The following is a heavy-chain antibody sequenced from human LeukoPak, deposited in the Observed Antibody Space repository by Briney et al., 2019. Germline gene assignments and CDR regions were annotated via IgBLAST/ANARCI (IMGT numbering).Heavy chain of an antibody. CDR1: GGTFSSYA. CDR3: ARADIVVVPAAMQVYYYYGMDV. V-gene: IGHV1-69*06. J-gene: IGHJ6*04. D-gene: IGHD2-2*01. Sequence: ASVKVSCKASGGTFSSYAISWVRQAPGQGLEWMGGIIPIFGTANYAQKFQGRVTITADKSTSTAYMELSSLRSEDTAVYYCARADIVVVPAAMQVYYYYGMDVWGKGTTVTVSS. CDR2: IIPIFGTA.